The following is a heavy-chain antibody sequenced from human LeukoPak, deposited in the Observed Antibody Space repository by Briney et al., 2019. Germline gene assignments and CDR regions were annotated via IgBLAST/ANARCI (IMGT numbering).Heavy chain of an antibody. CDR1: GFTFSSYW. D-gene: IGHD3-22*01. CDR3: ARVFRYGSSGSDAFDI. CDR2: INSDGSST. Sequence: GGSLRLSCAASGFTFSSYWMHWVRQAPGKGPVWVSRINSDGSSTSYADSVKGRFTIPRDNAKNTLYLQVNSLRAEDTAVYYCARVFRYGSSGSDAFDIWGQGTMVTASS. J-gene: IGHJ3*02. V-gene: IGHV3-74*01.